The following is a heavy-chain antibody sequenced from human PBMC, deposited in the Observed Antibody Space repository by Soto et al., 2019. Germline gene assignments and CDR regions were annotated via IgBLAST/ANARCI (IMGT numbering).Heavy chain of an antibody. V-gene: IGHV3-23*01. Sequence: QLLESGGGLVRSEGSLRLSCAASGFAFSYYAMSWVRQAPGGGLEWVSSVSASSSKTRYADSVKGRFTISRDNSKNTVHLQMSSLRAVHSATYYCAKDYGDYPAFDGVDVWGHGTMGTVSS. CDR3: AKDYGDYPAFDGVDV. CDR2: VSASSSKT. D-gene: IGHD4-17*01. CDR1: GFAFSYYA. J-gene: IGHJ3*01.